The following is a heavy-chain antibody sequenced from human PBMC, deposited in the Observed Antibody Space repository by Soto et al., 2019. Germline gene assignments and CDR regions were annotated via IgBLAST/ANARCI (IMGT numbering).Heavy chain of an antibody. D-gene: IGHD3-10*01. CDR2: IYYSGST. CDR1: GGSIRSYY. V-gene: IGHV4-59*08. CDR3: ARRYGGAFDI. J-gene: IGHJ3*02. Sequence: SETLSLTCTVSGGSIRSYYWSWIRQPPGKGLQWIGYIYYSGSTNYNPSLKSRVTISVDTSKNQFSLKLSSVTAADTAVYYCARRYGGAFDIGGQGTMVTVSS.